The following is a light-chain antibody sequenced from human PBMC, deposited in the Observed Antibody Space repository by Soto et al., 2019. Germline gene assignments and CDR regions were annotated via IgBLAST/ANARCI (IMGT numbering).Light chain of an antibody. CDR1: QSVSSSY. Sequence: EMVLTQSPGTLSLSPGERATLSCRASQSVSSSYLAWYQQKPGQAPRLLIYGASSRATGIPDRFSGSGSGTDFTLTISRLEPEDFAVYYCQHYGSSPWTFGQGTRLEIK. J-gene: IGKJ5*01. CDR3: QHYGSSPWT. CDR2: GAS. V-gene: IGKV3-20*01.